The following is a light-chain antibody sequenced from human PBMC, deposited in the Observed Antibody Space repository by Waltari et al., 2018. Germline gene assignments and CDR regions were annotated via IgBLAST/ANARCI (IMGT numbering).Light chain of an antibody. V-gene: IGLV3-21*04. Sequence: SVLTQPPSVSVDPGKTARLTCGGDTIGSKRVNRYQQKPGQAPVLVMFYDSDRPSEIPERFSGSNSGNTATLTISWVEAGDEADYHCQVWDDVTDSGVFGGGTKLTVL. CDR3: QVWDDVTDSGV. CDR1: TIGSKR. CDR2: YDS. J-gene: IGLJ3*02.